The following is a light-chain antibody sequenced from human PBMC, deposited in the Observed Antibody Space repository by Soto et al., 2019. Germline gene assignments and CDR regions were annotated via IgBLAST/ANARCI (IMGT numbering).Light chain of an antibody. V-gene: IGKV3-15*01. CDR1: QSISSSY. J-gene: IGKJ5*01. CDR3: QQYNNWPPIT. Sequence: EILLTQSPGTLSLSLGKRPTLXXRASQSISSSYLAWYQQRPGQAPRLXXYGASTRATGIPARFSGSGSGTEFTLTISSLQSEDFAVYYCQQYNNWPPITFGQGTRLEIK. CDR2: GAS.